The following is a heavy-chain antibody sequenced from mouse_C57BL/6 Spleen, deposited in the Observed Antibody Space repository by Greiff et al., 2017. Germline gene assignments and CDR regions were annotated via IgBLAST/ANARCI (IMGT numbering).Heavy chain of an antibody. CDR2: ISSGSSTI. V-gene: IGHV5-17*01. CDR1: GFTFSDYG. CDR3: ARPGYYGSSPGRYFDV. J-gene: IGHJ1*03. D-gene: IGHD1-1*01. Sequence: EVHLVESGGGLVKPGGSLKLSCAASGFTFSDYGMHWVRQAPEKGLEWVAYISSGSSTIYYADTVKGRFTISRDNAKNTLFLQMTSLRSEDTAMYYCARPGYYGSSPGRYFDVWGTGTTVTVSS.